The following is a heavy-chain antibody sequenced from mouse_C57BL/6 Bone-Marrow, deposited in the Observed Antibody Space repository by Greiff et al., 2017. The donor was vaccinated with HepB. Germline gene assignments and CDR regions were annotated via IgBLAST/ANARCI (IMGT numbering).Heavy chain of an antibody. D-gene: IGHD1-1*01. CDR3: ARKGLTTVYFDY. V-gene: IGHV1-52*01. J-gene: IGHJ2*01. CDR2: IDPSDSET. Sequence: QVQLQQPGAELVRPGSSVKLSCKASGYTFTSYWMHWVKQRPIQGLEWSGNIDPSDSETHYNQKFKDKATLTVDKSSSTAYMQLSSLTSEDSAVYYCARKGLTTVYFDYWGQGTTLTVSS. CDR1: GYTFTSYW.